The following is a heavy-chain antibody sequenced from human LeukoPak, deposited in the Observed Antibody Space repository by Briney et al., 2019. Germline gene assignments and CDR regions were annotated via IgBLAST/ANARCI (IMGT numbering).Heavy chain of an antibody. D-gene: IGHD5-24*01. J-gene: IGHJ2*01. Sequence: ASVKVSCKASGYTFTNYGISWVRQAPGQGLEWMGWISPYNGNADYAQKLQGRVTMTADTSTTTAYMELRSLRSDDTAVYYCARGWLQPYWCFDLWGRGTLVTVSS. CDR3: ARGWLQPYWCFDL. CDR1: GYTFTNYG. CDR2: ISPYNGNA. V-gene: IGHV1-18*01.